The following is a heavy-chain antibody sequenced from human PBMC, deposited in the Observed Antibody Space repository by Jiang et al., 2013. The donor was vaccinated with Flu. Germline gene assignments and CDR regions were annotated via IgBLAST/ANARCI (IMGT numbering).Heavy chain of an antibody. Sequence: VQLLESGGGLVQPGRSLRLSCAASGFTFDDYAMHWVRQAPGKGLEWVSGISWNSGSIGYADSVKGRFTISRDNAKNSLYLQMNSLRAEDTALYYCHLRYFDWPLDYWGQGTLVTVSS. D-gene: IGHD3-9*01. J-gene: IGHJ4*02. CDR2: ISWNSGSI. CDR1: GFTFDDYA. V-gene: IGHV3-9*01. CDR3: HLRYFDWPLDY.